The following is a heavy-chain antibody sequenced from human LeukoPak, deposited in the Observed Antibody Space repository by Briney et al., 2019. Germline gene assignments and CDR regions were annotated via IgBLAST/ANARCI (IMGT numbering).Heavy chain of an antibody. CDR3: ARSQDYDSGGYYYGLDGRDFDY. V-gene: IGHV3-48*01. CDR2: ISSSSNTI. D-gene: IGHD3-22*01. Sequence: GGSLRLSCAASAFTFSSYSMNWVRQAPGKGLEWVSCISSSSNTIYYADSVKGRFTISRDNAKNSLYLQMNSLRAEDTAVYYCARSQDYDSGGYYYGLDGRDFDYWGQGTLVTVS. J-gene: IGHJ4*02. CDR1: AFTFSSYS.